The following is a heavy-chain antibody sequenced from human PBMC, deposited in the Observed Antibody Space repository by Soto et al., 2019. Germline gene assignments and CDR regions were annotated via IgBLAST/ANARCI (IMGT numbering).Heavy chain of an antibody. D-gene: IGHD2-21*01. J-gene: IGHJ4*02. CDR2: IYYRGST. CDR1: GGSISSSSYY. V-gene: IGHV4-39*01. CDR3: ARRNKLFDDFDY. Sequence: SETLSLTCTVSGGSISSSSYYWGWIRQPPGKGLEWIGSIYYRGSTYYNPSLKSRVTISVDTSKNQFSLKLSSVTAADTAVYYCARRNKLFDDFDYWGQGTLGTVS.